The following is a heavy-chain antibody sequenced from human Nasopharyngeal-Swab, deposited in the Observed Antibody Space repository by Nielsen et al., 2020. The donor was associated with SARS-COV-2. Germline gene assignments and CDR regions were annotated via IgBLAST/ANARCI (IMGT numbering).Heavy chain of an antibody. Sequence: WIRQPPGKGLEWIGDLYYSGSTYYNPSLKSRVTMSVDTSKNHFSLKLGSVTAADTAIYYCASCYSGNFYFDYWSQGTLVTVSS. CDR2: LYYSGST. D-gene: IGHD5-12*01. J-gene: IGHJ4*02. V-gene: IGHV4-39*01. CDR3: ASCYSGNFYFDY.